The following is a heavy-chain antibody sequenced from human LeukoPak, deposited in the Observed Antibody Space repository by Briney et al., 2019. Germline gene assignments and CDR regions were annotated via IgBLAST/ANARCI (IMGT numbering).Heavy chain of an antibody. CDR3: ARPSFGVFDY. CDR1: GVTFSSYS. J-gene: IGHJ4*02. CDR2: ISSSSSYI. V-gene: IGHV3-21*01. D-gene: IGHD2-8*01. Sequence: PGGSLRLSCAAAGVTFSSYSMNWVRQAPGKGLEWVSSISSSSSYIYYADSVKGRFTISRDNAKNSLYLQMNSLRAEDTAVYYCARPSFGVFDYWGQGTLVTVSS.